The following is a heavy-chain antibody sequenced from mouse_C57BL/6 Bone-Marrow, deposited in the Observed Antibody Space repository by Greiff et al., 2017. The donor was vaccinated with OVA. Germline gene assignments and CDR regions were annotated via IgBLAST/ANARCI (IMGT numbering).Heavy chain of an antibody. D-gene: IGHD1-1*01. CDR1: GYTFTSYW. CDR2: IDPSDSYT. Sequence: VQLQQSGAELVKPGASVKLSCKASGYTFTSYWMQWVKQRPGQGLEWIGEIDPSDSYTNYNQKFKGKATLTVDTSSSTAYMQLSSLTSEDSAVYYCARRYYYGSSSDYWGQGTTLTVSS. V-gene: IGHV1-50*01. J-gene: IGHJ2*01. CDR3: ARRYYYGSSSDY.